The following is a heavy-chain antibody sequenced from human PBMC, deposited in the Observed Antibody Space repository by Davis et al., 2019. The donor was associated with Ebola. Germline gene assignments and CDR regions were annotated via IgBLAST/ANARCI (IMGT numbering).Heavy chain of an antibody. CDR1: SGSISSGGDY. V-gene: IGHV4-31*03. CDR3: ARGRRNGYRPPRFDY. CDR2: TYNSGST. D-gene: IGHD5-24*01. J-gene: IGHJ4*02. Sequence: PSETLSLTCTVSSGSISSGGDYWRWIRQPPGKGLEWIGYTYNSGSTYYNPSLKSRVTISGDTSNNQFSLKLNSVTAADTAVYYCARGRRNGYRPPRFDYWGQGTLVTVSS.